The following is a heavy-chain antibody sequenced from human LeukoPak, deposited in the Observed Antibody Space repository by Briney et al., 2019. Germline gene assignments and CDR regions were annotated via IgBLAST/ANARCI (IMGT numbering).Heavy chain of an antibody. CDR3: ARGGDYYDSSGLYYFDY. CDR1: GYTFTGCY. D-gene: IGHD3-22*01. Sequence: ASVKVSCKASGYTFTGCYMHWVRQAPGQGLEWMGWINPNSGGTNYAQKFQGRVTMTRDTSISTAYMELSRLRSDDTAVYYCARGGDYYDSSGLYYFDYWGQGTLVTVSS. J-gene: IGHJ4*02. V-gene: IGHV1-2*02. CDR2: INPNSGGT.